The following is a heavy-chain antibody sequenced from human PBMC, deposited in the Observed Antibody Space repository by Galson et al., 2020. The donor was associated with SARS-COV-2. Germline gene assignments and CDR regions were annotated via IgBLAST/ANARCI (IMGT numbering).Heavy chain of an antibody. D-gene: IGHD3-10*01. Sequence: GGSLRLSCAASGFRFNFYSMYWVRQAPGKGLEWISSITSSSSYIHYAGSVKGRFTISRDNAKNSLYLQMNSLRAEDTAVYYCAREQRFGELSPNYYYGMDVWGQVTTVTVSS. CDR1: GFRFNFYS. CDR2: ITSSSSYI. J-gene: IGHJ6*02. CDR3: AREQRFGELSPNYYYGMDV. V-gene: IGHV3-21*01.